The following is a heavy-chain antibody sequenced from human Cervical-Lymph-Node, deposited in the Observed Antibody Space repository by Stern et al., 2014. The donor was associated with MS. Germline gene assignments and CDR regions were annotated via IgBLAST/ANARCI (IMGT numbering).Heavy chain of an antibody. D-gene: IGHD5-18*01. CDR1: GYTFINYD. Sequence: MQLVESGSQVRKPGASVKVSCQASGYTFINYDIFWVRQATGQGLEWMGWMNPNNANTGHAQKFQGRVTMTRNTSISTAYMELSSLRSDDTAVYYCVRGGFSYGYGLDAWGQGTAVIVSS. CDR2: MNPNNANT. V-gene: IGHV1-8*01. J-gene: IGHJ6*02. CDR3: VRGGFSYGYGLDA.